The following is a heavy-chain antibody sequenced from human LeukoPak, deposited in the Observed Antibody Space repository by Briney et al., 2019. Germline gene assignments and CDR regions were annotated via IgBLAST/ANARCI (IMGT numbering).Heavy chain of an antibody. CDR1: GYIFRNFG. Sequence: GASVKVSCKASGYIFRNFGVGWLRQAPGQGPEWMGWISAYNGNTNYTQKFQGRVAMTTDTFTSTAYMELRSLTSDDTAEYYCARSGDRNWFDPWGQGTLVTVSS. CDR2: ISAYNGNT. V-gene: IGHV1-18*04. J-gene: IGHJ5*02. CDR3: ARSGDRNWFDP. D-gene: IGHD4-17*01.